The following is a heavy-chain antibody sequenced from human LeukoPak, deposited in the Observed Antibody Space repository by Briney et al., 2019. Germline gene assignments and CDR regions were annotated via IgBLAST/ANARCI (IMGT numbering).Heavy chain of an antibody. J-gene: IGHJ4*02. CDR3: AREANSGWYSFPDY. CDR1: GGSISSYY. V-gene: IGHV4-4*07. Sequence: SETLSLTCTVSGGSISSYYWSWIRQPAGKGLEWIGRIYTSGSTNYNPSLKSRVTMSVDTSKNQFSLKLSSVTAADTAVYYCAREANSGWYSFPDYWGQGTLVTVS. CDR2: IYTSGST. D-gene: IGHD6-19*01.